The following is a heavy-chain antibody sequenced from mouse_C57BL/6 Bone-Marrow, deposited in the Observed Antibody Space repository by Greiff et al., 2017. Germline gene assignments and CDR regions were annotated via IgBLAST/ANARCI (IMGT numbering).Heavy chain of an antibody. D-gene: IGHD2-3*01. CDR3: TTADGYYWLAY. J-gene: IGHJ3*01. V-gene: IGHV14-1*01. CDR1: GFNIKDYY. CDR2: IDPEDGDT. Sequence: VQLQQSGAELVRPGASVKLSCTASGFNIKDYYMHWVKQRPEQGLGWIGRIDPEDGDTEYAPKFQGKATMTADTSSHTAYLQLSSLTSEDTAVYYGTTADGYYWLAYWGQGTLVTVSA.